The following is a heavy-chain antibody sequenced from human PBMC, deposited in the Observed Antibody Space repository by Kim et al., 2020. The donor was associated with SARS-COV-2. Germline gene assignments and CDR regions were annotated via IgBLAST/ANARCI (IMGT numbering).Heavy chain of an antibody. J-gene: IGHJ4*02. CDR3: ARGGLWLTRRGFDY. D-gene: IGHD5-18*01. Sequence: APKFQVRVTMTRNTSISTAYMALSSLGSEDTAVYYCARGGLWLTRRGFDYWGQGTLVTVSS. V-gene: IGHV1-8*01.